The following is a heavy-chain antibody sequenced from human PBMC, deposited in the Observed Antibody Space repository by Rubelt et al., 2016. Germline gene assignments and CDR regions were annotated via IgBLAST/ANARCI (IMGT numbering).Heavy chain of an antibody. V-gene: IGHV4-31*02. CDR3: ARGGGYSCLPDY. CDR2: SGST. Sequence: SGSTYYNPSLKSRVIISVDTSKNQFSLKLSSVTAADTAVYYCARGGGYSCLPDYWGQGTLVTVSS. J-gene: IGHJ4*02. D-gene: IGHD5-12*01.